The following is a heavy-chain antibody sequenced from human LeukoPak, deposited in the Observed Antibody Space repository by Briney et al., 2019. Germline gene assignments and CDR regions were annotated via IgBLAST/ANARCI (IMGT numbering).Heavy chain of an antibody. CDR3: ATDIGWFDP. V-gene: IGHV3-23*01. Sequence: GGSLRLSCAASGFTFRSYAMNWVRQAPGKGLEWVSAISGTGDSPHYADSVKGRFTISRDNSKNTLYLQMNSLRAEDTAFYYCATDIGWFDPWGQGTLVTVSS. CDR1: GFTFRSYA. J-gene: IGHJ5*02. CDR2: ISGTGDSP.